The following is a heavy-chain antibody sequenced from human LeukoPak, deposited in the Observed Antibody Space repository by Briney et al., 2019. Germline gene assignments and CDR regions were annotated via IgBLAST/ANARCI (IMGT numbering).Heavy chain of an antibody. V-gene: IGHV3-15*01. D-gene: IGHD2-21*02. CDR1: GFTFSNAW. J-gene: IGHJ4*02. CDR2: IKSKTDGGTT. Sequence: GGSLRLSCAASGFTFSNAWMSWVRQAPGKGLEWVGRIKSKTDGGTTDYAAPVKGRFTISRDDSKNTLYLQMNSLKTEDTAVYYCTTDPYCGSDCYSSSPDYWGQGTLVTVSS. CDR3: TTDPYCGSDCYSSSPDY.